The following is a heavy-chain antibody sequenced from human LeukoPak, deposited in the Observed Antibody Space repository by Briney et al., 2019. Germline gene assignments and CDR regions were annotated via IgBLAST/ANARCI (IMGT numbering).Heavy chain of an antibody. Sequence: KSGGSLRLSCAASGFTFSSYSMNWVRQAPGKGLEWVSSISSSSSYIYYADSVKGRFTISRDNAKNSLYLQMNSLRAEDTAVYYCARDSDYVWGSYREDDAFDIWGQGTMVTVSS. CDR3: ARDSDYVWGSYREDDAFDI. CDR2: ISSSSSYI. V-gene: IGHV3-21*01. D-gene: IGHD3-16*02. J-gene: IGHJ3*02. CDR1: GFTFSSYS.